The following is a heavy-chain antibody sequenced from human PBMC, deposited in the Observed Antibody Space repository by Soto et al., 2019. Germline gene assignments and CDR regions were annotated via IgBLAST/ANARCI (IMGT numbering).Heavy chain of an antibody. CDR1: GGSISSYY. J-gene: IGHJ4*02. V-gene: IGHV4-59*01. CDR3: ARPTYYYDSSGYYGYYFDY. D-gene: IGHD3-22*01. CDR2: IYYSGST. Sequence: PSETLSLPCTACGGSISSYYWSWIRQPPGKGLEWIGYIYYSGSTNSNSSLKSRVTIFVATSKYQLSLKLSSVTAADPAMYYCARPTYYYDSSGYYGYYFDYRAQGTLVTVSS.